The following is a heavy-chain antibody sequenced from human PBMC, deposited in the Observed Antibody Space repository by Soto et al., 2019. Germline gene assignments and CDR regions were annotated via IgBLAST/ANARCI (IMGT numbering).Heavy chain of an antibody. CDR2: ISGSGGST. Sequence: GGSLRLSCAASGFTFSSYAMSWVRQAPGKGLEWVSAISGSGGSTYYADSVKGRFTISRDNSKNTLYLQMNSLRSEDTALYYCAKVKGVTMDAFDIWGQGTMVTVSS. V-gene: IGHV3-23*01. CDR1: GFTFSSYA. D-gene: IGHD4-17*01. J-gene: IGHJ3*02. CDR3: AKVKGVTMDAFDI.